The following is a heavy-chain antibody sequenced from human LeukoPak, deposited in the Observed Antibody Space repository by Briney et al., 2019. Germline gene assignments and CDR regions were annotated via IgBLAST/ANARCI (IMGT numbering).Heavy chain of an antibody. Sequence: GRSLRLSCAASGFTFSSYAMSWVRQAPGKGLEWVSAISGSGGSTYYADSVKGRFTTSRDNSKNTLYLQMNSLRAEDTAVYYCAKPNDYGDPFDYWGQGTLVTVSS. CDR2: ISGSGGST. D-gene: IGHD4-17*01. CDR1: GFTFSSYA. CDR3: AKPNDYGDPFDY. J-gene: IGHJ4*02. V-gene: IGHV3-23*01.